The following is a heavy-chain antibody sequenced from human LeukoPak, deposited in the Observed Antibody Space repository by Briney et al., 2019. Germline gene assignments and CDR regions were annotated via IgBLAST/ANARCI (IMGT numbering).Heavy chain of an antibody. CDR3: AGRPGYCSSTSCPGRFDP. CDR2: INHSGST. CDR1: GGSFSGYY. Sequence: SETLSLTCAVYGGSFSGYYWSWIRQPPGKGLEWIGEINHSGSTNYNPSLKSRVTISVDTSKNQFSLKLSSVTAADTAVYYCAGRPGYCSSTSCPGRFDPWGQGTLVTVSS. D-gene: IGHD2-2*01. J-gene: IGHJ5*02. V-gene: IGHV4-34*01.